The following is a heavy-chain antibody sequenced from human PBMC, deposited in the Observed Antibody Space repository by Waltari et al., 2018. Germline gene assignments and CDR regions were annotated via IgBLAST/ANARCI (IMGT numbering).Heavy chain of an antibody. CDR3: ARGGPSAAAVGV. D-gene: IGHD6-13*01. J-gene: IGHJ6*02. CDR2: IIPILGIA. Sequence: QVQLVQSGAEVKKPGSSVKVSCKASGGTFSSYTISWVRQAPGQGLEWMGRIIPILGIANYAQKCQGRVTITADKSTSTAYMELSSLRSEDTAVYYCARGGPSAAAVGVWGQGTTVTVSS. CDR1: GGTFSSYT. V-gene: IGHV1-69*02.